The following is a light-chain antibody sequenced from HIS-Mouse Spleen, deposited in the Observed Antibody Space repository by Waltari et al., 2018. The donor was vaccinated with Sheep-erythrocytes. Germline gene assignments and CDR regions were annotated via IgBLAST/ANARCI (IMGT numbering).Light chain of an antibody. J-gene: IGKJ3*01. CDR1: QSLLHSNGYNY. CDR3: MQALQTPFT. V-gene: IGKV2-28*01. CDR2: LGF. Sequence: DIVLTQSPLSLPVSPGVPASFSCRSTQSLLHSNGYNYLDWYLQKPVQSPQLLIYLGFNRASGVPDRFSGSGSGTDFTLKISRVEAEDVGVYYCMQALQTPFTFGPGTKVDIK.